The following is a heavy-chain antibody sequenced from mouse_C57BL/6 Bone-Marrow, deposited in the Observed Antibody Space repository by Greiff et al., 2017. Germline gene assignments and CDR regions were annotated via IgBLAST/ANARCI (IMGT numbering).Heavy chain of an antibody. CDR2: IDPSDSYT. D-gene: IGHD2-4*01. Sequence: QVQLKQPGAELVRPGTSVKLSCKASGYTFTSYWMHWVKQRPGQGLEWIGVIDPSDSYTNYNQKFKGKATLTVDTSSSTAYMQLSSRTSEDSAVYYCASPIDYDYPGTFAYWGQGTLVTVSA. CDR1: GYTFTSYW. V-gene: IGHV1-59*01. CDR3: ASPIDYDYPGTFAY. J-gene: IGHJ3*01.